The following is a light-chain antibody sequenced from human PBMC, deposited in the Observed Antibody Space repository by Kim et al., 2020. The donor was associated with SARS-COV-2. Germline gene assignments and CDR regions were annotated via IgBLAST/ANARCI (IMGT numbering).Light chain of an antibody. CDR2: AAS. Sequence: DIQLTQSPSFLSASVGDRVTITCRASQGISSYLAWYQQKPGKAPKLLIYAASTLQSGVPSRFSGSGSGTEFTLTISSLQPGDFASYYSQQLSSYPRLTFGGGTKVDSK. V-gene: IGKV1-9*01. J-gene: IGKJ4*01. CDR3: QQLSSYPRLT. CDR1: QGISSY.